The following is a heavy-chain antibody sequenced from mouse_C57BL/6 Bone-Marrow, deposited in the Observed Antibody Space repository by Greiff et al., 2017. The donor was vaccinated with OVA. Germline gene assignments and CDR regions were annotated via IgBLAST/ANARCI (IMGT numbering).Heavy chain of an antibody. D-gene: IGHD1-1*01. Sequence: VQLQQSGPELVKPGASVKISCKASGYSFTDYNMNWVKQSNGKSLEWIGVINPNYGTTSYNQKFKGKATLTVDQSSSTAYMQLNSLTSENSAVYYCAREGTYGSSYVYWYFDVWGTGTTVTVSS. J-gene: IGHJ1*03. V-gene: IGHV1-39*01. CDR3: AREGTYGSSYVYWYFDV. CDR1: GYSFTDYN. CDR2: INPNYGTT.